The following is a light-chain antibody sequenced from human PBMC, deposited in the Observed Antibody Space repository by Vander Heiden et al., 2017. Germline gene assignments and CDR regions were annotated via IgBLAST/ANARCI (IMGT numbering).Light chain of an antibody. Sequence: DIQMTQSPSSLSASVGDKVTITCRASQIITTYLNWYQQKVGKAPRLLISGESRLQSGVPSRFSGSGSGTEFTLTIRRVQPEDFATYCCQQTHSSPWTFGQGTKVEIK. CDR2: GES. V-gene: IGKV1-39*01. J-gene: IGKJ1*01. CDR1: QIITTY. CDR3: QQTHSSPWT.